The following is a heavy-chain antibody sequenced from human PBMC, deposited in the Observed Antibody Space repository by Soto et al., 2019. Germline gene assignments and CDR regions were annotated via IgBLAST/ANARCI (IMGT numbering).Heavy chain of an antibody. J-gene: IGHJ5*02. CDR1: GLTFSSYA. V-gene: IGHV3-23*01. CDR2: SSGSGGVT. Sequence: GGSLRLSCAASGLTFSSYAMSWVRQAPGKGLEWVSSSSGSGGVTNYADSVKGRFTISRDNSKNTLYLQINSLRAEDTAVYYCAKDMDCISTNGYFNYFDPWGQGTLGTVSS. D-gene: IGHD2-2*01. CDR3: AKDMDCISTNGYFNYFDP.